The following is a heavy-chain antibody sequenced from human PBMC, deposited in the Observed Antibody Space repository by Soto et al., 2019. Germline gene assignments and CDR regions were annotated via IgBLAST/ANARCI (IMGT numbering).Heavy chain of an antibody. Sequence: QVQLQESGPGLVKPSETLSLTCTVSGGSVSSGSYYWTWIRQSPGKGLEWVGYIYYNGATSYNPSLMSRVTVSRDTSKNQFSLKLTSVTAAETAVYYCARNDAACDIWGQGTMVSVSS. J-gene: IGHJ3*02. CDR3: ARNDAACDI. CDR1: GGSVSSGSYY. V-gene: IGHV4-61*01. CDR2: IYYNGAT.